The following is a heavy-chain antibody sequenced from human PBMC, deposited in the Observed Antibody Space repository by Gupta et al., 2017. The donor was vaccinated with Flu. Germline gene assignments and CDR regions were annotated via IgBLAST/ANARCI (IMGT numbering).Heavy chain of an antibody. J-gene: IGHJ4*02. CDR2: IFSNDEK. CDR1: GFSLSNARMG. CDR3: ARITAHWLRRFLEWSEIDY. V-gene: IGHV2-26*01. D-gene: IGHD3-3*01. Sequence: QVTLKESGPVLVKPTETLTLTCTVSGFSLSNARMGVSWIRQPPGKALEWLAHIFSNDEKSYSTSLKSRLTISKDTSKSQVVLTMTNMDPVDTATYYCARITAHWLRRFLEWSEIDYWGQGTLVTVSS.